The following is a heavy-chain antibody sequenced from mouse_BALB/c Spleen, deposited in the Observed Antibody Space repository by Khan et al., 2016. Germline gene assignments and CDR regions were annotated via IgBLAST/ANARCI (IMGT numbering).Heavy chain of an antibody. CDR1: GYAFTNYL. CDR3: ARSDGYDVGYAY. CDR2: INPGSGGS. Sequence: QVQLQQSGAELVRPGTSVKVSCKASGYAFTNYLIEWVKQRPGQGLEWIGLINPGSGGSNYNEKFKGKATLTADKSSSTAYMQLSSLTSDDSAVKYCARSDGYDVGYAYWGQGTLVTVSA. J-gene: IGHJ3*01. V-gene: IGHV1-54*01. D-gene: IGHD2-2*01.